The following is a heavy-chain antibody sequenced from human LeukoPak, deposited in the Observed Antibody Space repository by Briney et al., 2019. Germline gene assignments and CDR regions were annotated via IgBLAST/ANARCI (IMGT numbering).Heavy chain of an antibody. CDR2: ISVDGSNT. CDR3: VRSCSISGSRYGLFDY. J-gene: IGHJ4*02. D-gene: IGHD2-2*01. V-gene: IGHV3-74*01. CDR1: GFTLSSYW. Sequence: GGSLRLPCAASGFTLSSYWMHWVRQAPGKGLVWISRISVDGSNTGYADSVKGRFSISRDNAKNTLFLQMNSLRAEDTAVYYCVRSCSISGSRYGLFDYWGQGTLVTVSS.